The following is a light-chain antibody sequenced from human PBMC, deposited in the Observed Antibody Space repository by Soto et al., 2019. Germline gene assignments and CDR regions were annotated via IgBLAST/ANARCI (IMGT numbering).Light chain of an antibody. CDR3: QEYSASSWT. Sequence: DIQMTQSPSTLSASVGDTVTITCRASQSVSNWLAWYQQKPGKAPKLLIYDVSSLESGVPSRFSGSGSGTEFTLTISSLQPEDFANYYCQEYSASSWTFGQGTKVEIK. V-gene: IGKV1-5*01. CDR2: DVS. CDR1: QSVSNW. J-gene: IGKJ1*01.